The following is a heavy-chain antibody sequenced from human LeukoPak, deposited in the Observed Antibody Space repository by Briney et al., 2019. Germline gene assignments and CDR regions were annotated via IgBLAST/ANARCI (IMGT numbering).Heavy chain of an antibody. J-gene: IGHJ5*02. Sequence: GGSLRLSCVVSGFTVSSNYMSWVRQAPGRGLERVSLIYSGGTTYYADSVKGRFTISRDNSKNTLYLQMNSLRAEDTALYYCAKDRLSTPTAPRFDPWGQGTQVTVSS. V-gene: IGHV3-53*01. D-gene: IGHD2-15*01. CDR1: GFTVSSNY. CDR2: IYSGGTT. CDR3: AKDRLSTPTAPRFDP.